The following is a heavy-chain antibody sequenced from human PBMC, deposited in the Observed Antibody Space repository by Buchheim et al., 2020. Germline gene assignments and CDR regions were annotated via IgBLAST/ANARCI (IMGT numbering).Heavy chain of an antibody. J-gene: IGHJ4*02. D-gene: IGHD3-16*02. CDR1: GFTFSSYW. CDR3: ARVKRYYDYVWGSYRPMNYFDY. V-gene: IGHV3-74*01. Sequence: EVQLVESGGGLVQPGGSLRLSCAASGFTFSSYWMHWVRQAPGKGLVWVSRINSDGSSTSYADSVKGRFTISRDNAKNTLYLQMNSLRAVDTAVYYCARVKRYYDYVWGSYRPMNYFDYWGQGTL. CDR2: INSDGSST.